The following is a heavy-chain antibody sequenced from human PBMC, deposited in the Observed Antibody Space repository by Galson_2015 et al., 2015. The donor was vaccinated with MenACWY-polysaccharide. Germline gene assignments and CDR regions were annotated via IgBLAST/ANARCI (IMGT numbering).Heavy chain of an antibody. CDR2: VSQAGTP. Sequence: ETLSLTCRVSGFSISSGSYWGWIRQAPGKKLEWLGSVSQAGTPSYNPSLRGRVTVSLDASRNQHTLNLTSVTVADAGVYYCARRAAAGTFFTWGPGILVSVSA. D-gene: IGHD6-13*01. J-gene: IGHJ5*01. V-gene: IGHV4-38-2*02. CDR3: ARRAAAGTFFT. CDR1: GFSISSGSY.